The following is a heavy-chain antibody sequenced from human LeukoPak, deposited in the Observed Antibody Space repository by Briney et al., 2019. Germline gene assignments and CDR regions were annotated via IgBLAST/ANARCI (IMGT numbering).Heavy chain of an antibody. CDR3: TRELESALDY. CDR2: TYYRSKWYN. V-gene: IGHV6-1*01. D-gene: IGHD1-1*01. Sequence: SQTLSLTCAISGDSVSSNSAAWNWVRQSPSRGLEWLARTYYRSKWYNDYAVSVKSRVTINPDTSKNHFSLHLNSVTPEDTAVHYCTRELESALDYWGQGTLVTVSS. J-gene: IGHJ4*02. CDR1: GDSVSSNSAA.